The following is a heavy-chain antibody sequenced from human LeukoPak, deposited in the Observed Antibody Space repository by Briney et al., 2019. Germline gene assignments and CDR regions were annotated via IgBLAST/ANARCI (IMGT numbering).Heavy chain of an antibody. CDR1: GYTFTGYY. CDR2: INPNSGGT. CDR3: ARDFSGNWGSGFDY. J-gene: IGHJ4*02. Sequence: GASVKVSCKASGYTFTGYYMHWVRQAPGQGLEWMGWINPNSGGTNYAQKFQGRVTMTRDTSISTAYMELSRLRSDDTAVYYCARDFSGNWGSGFDYWGQGTLVTVSS. D-gene: IGHD7-27*01. V-gene: IGHV1-2*02.